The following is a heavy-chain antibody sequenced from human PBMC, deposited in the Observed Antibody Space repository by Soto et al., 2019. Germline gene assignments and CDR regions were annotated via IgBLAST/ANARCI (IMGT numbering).Heavy chain of an antibody. CDR1: GGTFSSYA. Sequence: SVKVSCKASGGTFSSYAISWVRQAPGQGLEWMGGIIPISGTANYAQKFQGRVTITADESTSTAYMELSSLRSEDTAVYYCARDIEEMATISYYGMDVWGQGTTVTVSS. D-gene: IGHD5-12*01. J-gene: IGHJ6*02. CDR2: IIPISGTA. V-gene: IGHV1-69*13. CDR3: ARDIEEMATISYYGMDV.